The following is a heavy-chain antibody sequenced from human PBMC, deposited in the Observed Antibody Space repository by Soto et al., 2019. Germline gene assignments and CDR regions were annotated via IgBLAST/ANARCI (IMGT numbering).Heavy chain of an antibody. CDR2: ISYDGSNK. J-gene: IGHJ4*02. CDR1: GFTFSRYG. V-gene: IGHV3-30*18. D-gene: IGHD5-18*01. CDR3: AKERIQLWLLGY. Sequence: QVQLVESGGGVVQPGRSLRLSCAASGFTFSRYGMHWVRQAPGKGLEWVAVISYDGSNKYYADSVKGRFTISRDNSKNTLYMQMNSLRAEDTAVYYCAKERIQLWLLGYWGQGTLVTVSS.